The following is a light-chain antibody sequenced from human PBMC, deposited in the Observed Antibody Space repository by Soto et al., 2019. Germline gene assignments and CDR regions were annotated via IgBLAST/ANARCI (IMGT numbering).Light chain of an antibody. Sequence: DIQMTQSPSTLSGSVGDRVTITCRASQTISSWLAWYQQKPGKAPKLLIYKASTLKSGVPSRFSGSGSGTEFTLTISSLHPDDFATYYCQHYNSYSEAFGQGTQVDI. J-gene: IGKJ1*01. CDR1: QTISSW. V-gene: IGKV1-5*03. CDR2: KAS. CDR3: QHYNSYSEA.